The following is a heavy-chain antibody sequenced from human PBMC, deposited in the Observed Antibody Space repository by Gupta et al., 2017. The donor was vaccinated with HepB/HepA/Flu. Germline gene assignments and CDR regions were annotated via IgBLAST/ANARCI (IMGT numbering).Heavy chain of an antibody. D-gene: IGHD2-2*01. CDR2: ISSSSTYI. V-gene: IGHV3-21*01. J-gene: IGHJ6*03. CDR3: ARARDCTTISCYGAFYYYMDV. Sequence: EVQLVESGGGLVKPGGSLRLSCAASGFTFRGDGINWVRQAPGEGLEWVSSISSSSTYIYYADSVKGRFTISRDNAKNSLFLQMNSLRAEDTAVYYCARARDCTTISCYGAFYYYMDVWGKGTTVTVSS. CDR1: GFTFRGDG.